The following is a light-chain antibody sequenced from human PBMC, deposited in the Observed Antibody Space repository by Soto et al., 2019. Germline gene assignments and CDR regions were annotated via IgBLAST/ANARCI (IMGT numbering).Light chain of an antibody. J-gene: IGLJ2*01. CDR1: SNDLGGFNY. CDR2: EVT. CDR3: SSYGGYDNVI. V-gene: IGLV2-8*01. Sequence: QSALTQPPSASGSPGQSVTISCSGTSNDLGGFNYVSWYQQHPGKAPKLIIYEVTERPSGVPDRFSGSKSGNTASLTVSGLQAEDEADYYCSSYGGYDNVIFGGGTKVTVL.